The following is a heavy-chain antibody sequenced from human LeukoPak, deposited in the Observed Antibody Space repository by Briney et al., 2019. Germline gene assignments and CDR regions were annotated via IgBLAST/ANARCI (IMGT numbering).Heavy chain of an antibody. CDR3: ARALPLGYCSSTTCSHYYYYYGMDV. CDR1: GYTFTSYD. Sequence: ASVKVSCKASGYTFTSYDINWVRQATGQGLEWMGWMNPNSGNTGYAQKFQGRVTMTRNTSISTAYMELSSLRSEDTAVYYCARALPLGYCSSTTCSHYYYYYGMDVWGQGTTVTVSS. D-gene: IGHD2-2*01. V-gene: IGHV1-8*01. J-gene: IGHJ6*02. CDR2: MNPNSGNT.